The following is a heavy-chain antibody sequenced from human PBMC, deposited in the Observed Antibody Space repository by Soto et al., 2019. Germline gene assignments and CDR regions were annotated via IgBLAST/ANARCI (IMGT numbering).Heavy chain of an antibody. Sequence: ASVKVSCKASGYTFTSYYMHWVRQAPGQGLEWMGIINPSLGRTNYAQKFQGRVVMTWDTSTTTFYMELSSLRSDDTAVYYCARAPYSSTSFFFDYWGQGTPVTVSS. CDR1: GYTFTSYY. CDR3: ARAPYSSTSFFFDY. J-gene: IGHJ4*02. CDR2: INPSLGRT. D-gene: IGHD6-6*01. V-gene: IGHV1-46*01.